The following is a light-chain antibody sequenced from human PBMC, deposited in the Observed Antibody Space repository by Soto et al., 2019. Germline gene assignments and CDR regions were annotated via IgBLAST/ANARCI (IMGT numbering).Light chain of an antibody. CDR3: QQYNDWPLT. CDR2: HAS. V-gene: IGKV3-15*01. Sequence: EIVMTQSPATLSVSPGERATLSCRASQNINNNLDWYQQKPGQVPRLLIYHASTGATGIPARFSGSGSGTELTLTISSVQSEDFAVYYCQQYNDWPLTFGGGTKVEIK. CDR1: QNINNN. J-gene: IGKJ4*01.